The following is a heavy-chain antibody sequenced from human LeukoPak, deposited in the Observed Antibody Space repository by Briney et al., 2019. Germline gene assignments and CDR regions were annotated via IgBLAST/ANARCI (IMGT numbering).Heavy chain of an antibody. CDR1: GFTFDDYA. D-gene: IGHD6-13*01. CDR3: AKEVAAGAEYFQH. CDR2: ISWNSGSI. Sequence: GGSLRLSCAASGFTFDDYAMHWVRQAPGKGLEWVSGISWNSGSIGYADSVKGRFTISRDNAKNSLYLQMNSLRAEDTALYYCAKEVAAGAEYFQHWGQGTLVTVSS. J-gene: IGHJ1*01. V-gene: IGHV3-9*01.